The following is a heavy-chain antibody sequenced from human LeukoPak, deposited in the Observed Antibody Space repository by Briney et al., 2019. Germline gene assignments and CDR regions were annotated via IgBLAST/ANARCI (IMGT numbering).Heavy chain of an antibody. CDR2: IIPIFGTA. J-gene: IGHJ4*02. CDR1: GGTFSSYA. Sequence: AVKVSCKASGGTFSSYAISWVRQAPGQGLEWMGGIIPIFGTANYAQKFQGRVTITADESTSTAYMELSSLRSEDTAVYYCASKLLWFGELVEYYFDYWGQGTLVTVSS. CDR3: ASKLLWFGELVEYYFDY. D-gene: IGHD3-10*01. V-gene: IGHV1-69*13.